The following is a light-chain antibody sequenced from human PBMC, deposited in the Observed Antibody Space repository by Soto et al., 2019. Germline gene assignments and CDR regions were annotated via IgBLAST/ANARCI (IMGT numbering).Light chain of an antibody. CDR3: QHSTSWT. CDR1: QGISTF. Sequence: PSSLSAPLGERFTITCRASQGISTFLNWYQQKPGKAPKLLIYAASSLQSGVPSRFSGSGSETDFTLTISRLQPEDFATYAFQHSTSWTFCQG. V-gene: IGKV1-39*01. J-gene: IGKJ1*01. CDR2: AAS.